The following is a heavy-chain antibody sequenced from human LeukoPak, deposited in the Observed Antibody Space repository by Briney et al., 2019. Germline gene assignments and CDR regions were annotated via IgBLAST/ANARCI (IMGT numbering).Heavy chain of an antibody. Sequence: SETLFLTCAVYGGSFSGYYWSWIRQPPGKGLEWIGEINHSGSTNYNPSLKSRVTISVDTSKNQFSLKLSSVTAADTAVYYCARDPRIAAAGTTEGSTYYYYGMDVWGQGTTVTVSS. CDR1: GGSFSGYY. V-gene: IGHV4-34*01. CDR3: ARDPRIAAAGTTEGSTYYYYGMDV. J-gene: IGHJ6*02. CDR2: INHSGST. D-gene: IGHD6-13*01.